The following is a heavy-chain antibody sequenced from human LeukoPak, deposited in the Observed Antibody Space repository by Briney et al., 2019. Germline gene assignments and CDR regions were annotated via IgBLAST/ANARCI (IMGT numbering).Heavy chain of an antibody. D-gene: IGHD3-22*01. CDR1: GGSLSSSRYF. CDR2: IYNSGTT. V-gene: IGHV4-39*07. Sequence: SETLSLTCSVSGGSLSSSRYFWAWIRQPPGKGLDWIGSIYNSGTTHYTASLKGRVTMSLDRSRNQFSLRLNSVTAADTVVYYCARGYGYYLGQFDPWGQGTLVTVSS. J-gene: IGHJ5*02. CDR3: ARGYGYYLGQFDP.